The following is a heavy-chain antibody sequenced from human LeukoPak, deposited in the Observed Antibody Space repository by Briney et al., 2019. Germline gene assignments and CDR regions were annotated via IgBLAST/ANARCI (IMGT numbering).Heavy chain of an antibody. CDR1: GFLLCDVW. J-gene: IGHJ4*02. V-gene: IGHV3-15*01. Sequence: GGPLRLFCAPSGFLLCDVWMSWVRQAPGKGLEWVGRIKNKADGEATDYAAPVKGRFTISRDDSKNTVYLQMNSLKSEDTAVYYCTTASICTNGVCYRGNDYWGQGTLVTVSS. CDR2: IKNKADGEAT. D-gene: IGHD2-8*01. CDR3: TTASICTNGVCYRGNDY.